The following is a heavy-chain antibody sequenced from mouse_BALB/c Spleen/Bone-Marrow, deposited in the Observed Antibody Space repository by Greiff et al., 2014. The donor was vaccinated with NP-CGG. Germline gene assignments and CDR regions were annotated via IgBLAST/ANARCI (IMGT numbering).Heavy chain of an antibody. CDR2: IDPANGNT. J-gene: IGHJ3*01. D-gene: IGHD1-1*01. V-gene: IGHV14-3*02. Sequence: EVQLVQSGAELVKPGASVKLSCTASGFNIKDTYMHLVKQRPEQGLEWIGKIDPANGNTKYDPKFQGKATITADTSSNTAYLQLSSLTSEDTTVYYCAMYYYGSSLFTDWGQGTLVTVSA. CDR1: GFNIKDTY. CDR3: AMYYYGSSLFTD.